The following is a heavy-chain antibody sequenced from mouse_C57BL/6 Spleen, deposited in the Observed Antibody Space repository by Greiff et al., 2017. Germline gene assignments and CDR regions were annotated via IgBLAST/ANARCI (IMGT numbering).Heavy chain of an antibody. Sequence: VQLQQSGAELVKPGASVKISCKASGYAFSSYWMNWVKQRPGKGLEWIGQIYPGDGDTNYNGKFKGKATLTADKSSSTAYMQLSSLTSEDSAVYFCARSGIYDGYPWFAYWGQGTLVTVSA. J-gene: IGHJ3*01. CDR1: GYAFSSYW. D-gene: IGHD2-3*01. V-gene: IGHV1-80*01. CDR2: IYPGDGDT. CDR3: ARSGIYDGYPWFAY.